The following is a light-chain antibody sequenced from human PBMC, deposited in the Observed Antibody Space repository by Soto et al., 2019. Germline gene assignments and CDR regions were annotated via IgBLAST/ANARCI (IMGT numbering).Light chain of an antibody. J-gene: IGKJ1*01. V-gene: IGKV1-39*01. CDR3: QQSYSSPPT. CDR1: QSISNH. Sequence: DIAMTQSSSALSACPEAGAIISLGASQSISNHLNWYQQKPGKDPKLLIFAASSLQSGVPSRFSGSRSGPDFTLTIRSLQPEDFATYYCQQSYSSPPTFGQGSKVDIK. CDR2: AAS.